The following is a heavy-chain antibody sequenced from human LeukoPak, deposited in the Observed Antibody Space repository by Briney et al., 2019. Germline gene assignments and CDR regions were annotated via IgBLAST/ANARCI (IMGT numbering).Heavy chain of an antibody. J-gene: IGHJ6*02. D-gene: IGHD6-13*01. CDR3: AKEYVSSSWYLYYYGMDV. V-gene: IGHV3-30-3*01. CDR1: GFTFSSYA. Sequence: GRSLRLSCAASGFTFSSYAMHWVRQAPGKGLEWVAVISYDGSNKYYADSVKGRFTISRDNSKNTLYLQMNSLRAEDTAVYYCAKEYVSSSWYLYYYGMDVWGQGTTVTVSS. CDR2: ISYDGSNK.